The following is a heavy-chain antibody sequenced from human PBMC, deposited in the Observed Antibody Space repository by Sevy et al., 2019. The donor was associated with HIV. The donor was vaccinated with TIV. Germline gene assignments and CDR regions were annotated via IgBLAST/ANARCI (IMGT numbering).Heavy chain of an antibody. D-gene: IGHD5-12*01. J-gene: IGHJ3*02. V-gene: IGHV3-9*01. CDR3: AGGGATIRLKAFDI. Sequence: LSLTCAASGFTFDDYAMHWVRQAPGKGLEWVSGISWNSGSIGYADSVKGRFTISRDNAKNSLYLQMNSLRAEDTALYYCAGGGATIRLKAFDIWGQGTMVTVSS. CDR2: ISWNSGSI. CDR1: GFTFDDYA.